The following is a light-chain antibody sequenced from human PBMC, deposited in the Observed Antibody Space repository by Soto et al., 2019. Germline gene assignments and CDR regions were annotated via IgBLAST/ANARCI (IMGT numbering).Light chain of an antibody. V-gene: IGLV2-14*01. CDR2: KVT. CDR3: ASYTSPSFWV. Sequence: QSALTQPASVSGSPGQSITISCTGTSNDINDYNYISWYQHHPGKAHKVIIYKVTNRPSGVSDRFSGSRSGNTASMTISALQPEDEAHYYCASYTSPSFWVFGGGTKLTVL. CDR1: SNDINDYNY. J-gene: IGLJ3*02.